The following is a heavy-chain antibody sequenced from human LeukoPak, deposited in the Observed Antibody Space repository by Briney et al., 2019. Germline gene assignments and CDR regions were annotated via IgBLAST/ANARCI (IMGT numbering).Heavy chain of an antibody. CDR1: GFSLSTSGVG. Sequence: SGPTLVNPTQTLTLTRTFSGFSLSTSGVGVGWIRQPPGKALEWLALIYWNDDKRYSPSLKSRLTITKDTSKNQVVLTMTNMDPVDTATYYCAHRGEMATITPYFDYWGQGTLVTVSS. D-gene: IGHD5-24*01. CDR2: IYWNDDK. J-gene: IGHJ4*02. CDR3: AHRGEMATITPYFDY. V-gene: IGHV2-5*01.